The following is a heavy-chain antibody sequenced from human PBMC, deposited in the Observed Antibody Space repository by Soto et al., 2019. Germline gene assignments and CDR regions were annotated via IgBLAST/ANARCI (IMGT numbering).Heavy chain of an antibody. CDR3: ARDPSTVTTRGYFYYYGMDV. CDR1: GDSVSTNSAT. D-gene: IGHD4-17*01. V-gene: IGHV6-1*01. J-gene: IGHJ6*02. Sequence: SQTLSLTCAISGDSVSTNSATWDWIRQSPSRGLEWLGRTYYRSKWYNDYAVSVKGRITINPDTSNNQLSLQLNSVTPDDTAVYYCARDPSTVTTRGYFYYYGMDVWGQGTTVTVSS. CDR2: TYYRSKWYN.